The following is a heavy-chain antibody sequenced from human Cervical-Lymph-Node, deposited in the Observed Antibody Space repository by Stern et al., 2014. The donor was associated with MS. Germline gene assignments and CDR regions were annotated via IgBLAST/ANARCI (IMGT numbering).Heavy chain of an antibody. Sequence: QVQLVESGAEVKKPGASVKVSCKASGYTFRNYYMHWVRQAPGQGLEWKGINNPNGGSSSHAQNFQCRMTMTRDTSTSTIYMELSSLRSEDTAVYYCARGGDCGGDCNSIFQHWGQGTLVTVSS. D-gene: IGHD2-21*02. CDR3: ARGGDCGGDCNSIFQH. CDR1: GYTFRNYY. CDR2: NNPNGGSS. V-gene: IGHV1-46*03. J-gene: IGHJ1*01.